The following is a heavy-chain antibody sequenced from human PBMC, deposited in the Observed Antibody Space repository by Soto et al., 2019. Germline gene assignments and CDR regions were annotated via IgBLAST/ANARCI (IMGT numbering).Heavy chain of an antibody. D-gene: IGHD3-3*01. CDR1: RFTFNNYA. CDR2: ISGSGHST. CDR3: AKDRYDFWSGYYGGHFDS. Sequence: GGTLRLSCAASRFTFNNYASSCIRQAPGKGLEGVSAISGSGHSTNYEESAKGRFTISRDNSKNTLYVQMNSLRAEDTAVYYCAKDRYDFWSGYYGGHFDSWGQGMLVTVS. J-gene: IGHJ4*02. V-gene: IGHV3-23*01.